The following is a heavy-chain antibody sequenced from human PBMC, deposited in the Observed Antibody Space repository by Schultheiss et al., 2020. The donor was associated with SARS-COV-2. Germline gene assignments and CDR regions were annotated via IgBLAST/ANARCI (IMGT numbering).Heavy chain of an antibody. Sequence: GGSLRLSCAASGFTFSSYAMSWVRQAPGKGLEWVSSISGSGTTIYYADSVKGRFTISRDNAKNSLYLQMNSLRAEDTAVYYCAKDPYSSGSYFDYWGQGSLVTVSS. D-gene: IGHD1-26*01. J-gene: IGHJ4*02. CDR2: ISGSGTTI. CDR1: GFTFSSYA. CDR3: AKDPYSSGSYFDY. V-gene: IGHV3-23*01.